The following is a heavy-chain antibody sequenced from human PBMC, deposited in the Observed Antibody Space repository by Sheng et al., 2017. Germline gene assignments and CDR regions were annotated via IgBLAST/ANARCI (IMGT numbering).Heavy chain of an antibody. D-gene: IGHD3-10*01. V-gene: IGHV4-39*01. CDR2: IYYTGSTS. J-gene: IGHJ4*02. Sequence: QLQLQESGPGLVKPSETLSLTCTVSGGSLSSSSYYWGWIRQPPGKGLEWIGSIYYTGSTSYYNPSLKSRVTISVDTSNNQFSLKLSSVTAADTAVYYCARPAPVGGXYLGYFDYVGPGNPGPPSPQ. CDR1: GGSLSSSSYY. CDR3: ARPAPVGGXYLGYFDY.